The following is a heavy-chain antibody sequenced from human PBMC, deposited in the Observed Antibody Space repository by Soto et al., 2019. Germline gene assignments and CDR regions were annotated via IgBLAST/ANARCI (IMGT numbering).Heavy chain of an antibody. V-gene: IGHV3-48*03. J-gene: IGHJ4*02. CDR1: GFTFSSYE. D-gene: IGHD6-6*01. Sequence: GGSLRLSCAASGFTFSSYEMNWVRQAPGKGLEWVSYISSSGSTIYYADSVKGRFTISRDNAKNSLYLQMNSLRAEDAAVDYYARDSSWSGRFDYWGQGTLVTVSS. CDR2: ISSSGSTI. CDR3: ARDSSWSGRFDY.